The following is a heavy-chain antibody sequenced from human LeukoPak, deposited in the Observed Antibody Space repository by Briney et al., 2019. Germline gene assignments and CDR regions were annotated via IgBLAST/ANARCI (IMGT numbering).Heavy chain of an antibody. V-gene: IGHV1-24*01. CDR2: FDPEDGET. Sequence: ASVKVSCKVSGYTLTELSMHWVRQAPGKGLEWMGGFDPEDGETIYAQKFQGRVTMTEDTSTDTAYMELSSLRSEDTAVYYCATVSVAAPSFWFDPWDQGTLVTVSS. J-gene: IGHJ5*02. CDR3: ATVSVAAPSFWFDP. D-gene: IGHD2-15*01. CDR1: GYTLTELS.